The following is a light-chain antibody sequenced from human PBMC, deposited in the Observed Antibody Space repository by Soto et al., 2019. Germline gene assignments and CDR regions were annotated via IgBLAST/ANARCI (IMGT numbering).Light chain of an antibody. V-gene: IGKV1-5*01. CDR2: DAS. Sequence: DIQMTQSPSTLSASVGDRVTITCRASQSITNWLAWYQQKPGKAPKLLIYDASSLKSGVPSRFSDSGSGTEFTLTISSLQPDDFATYYCQLYNRYSRTFGPGTKVDIK. J-gene: IGKJ3*01. CDR1: QSITNW. CDR3: QLYNRYSRT.